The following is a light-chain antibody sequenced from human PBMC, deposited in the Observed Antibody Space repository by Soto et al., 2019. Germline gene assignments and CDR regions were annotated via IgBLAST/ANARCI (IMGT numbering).Light chain of an antibody. J-gene: IGKJ3*01. Sequence: DIQMTQSPYSLSASVGDRVTNTCQANQDISNYLNWYQQKPGKAPKLLIYDASNLESGVSSRFSGSGSGTDFTFTISSLQPEDIATYYCQQYDNLPFTFGPGTKVDIK. CDR1: QDISNY. V-gene: IGKV1-33*01. CDR2: DAS. CDR3: QQYDNLPFT.